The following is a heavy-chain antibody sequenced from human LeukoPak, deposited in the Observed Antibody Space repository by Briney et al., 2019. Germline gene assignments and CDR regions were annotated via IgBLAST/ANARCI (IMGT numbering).Heavy chain of an antibody. V-gene: IGHV1-2*02. Sequence: ASVKVSCKASGYTFTGYYMHWVRQAPGQGLEWMGWINPNSGGTNYAQKFQGRVTMTRDTSISTAYMELSRLRSDDTAVYYCARDAYSRKAFDIWGKGTTVTVSS. CDR2: INPNSGGT. CDR3: ARDAYSRKAFDI. D-gene: IGHD2-15*01. CDR1: GYTFTGYY. J-gene: IGHJ6*04.